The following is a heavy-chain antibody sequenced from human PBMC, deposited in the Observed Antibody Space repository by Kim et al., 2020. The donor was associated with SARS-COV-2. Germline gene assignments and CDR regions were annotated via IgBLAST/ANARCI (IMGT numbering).Heavy chain of an antibody. CDR3: ARASSPTYYDFWSAYSGFDP. CDR1: GFTFSSYA. Sequence: GGSLRLSCAASGFTFSSYAMHWVRQAPGKGLEWVAVISYDGSNKYYADSVKGRFTISRDNSKNTLYLQMNSLRAEDTAVYYCARASSPTYYDFWSAYSGFDPWGQGTLVTVSS. V-gene: IGHV3-30-3*01. J-gene: IGHJ5*02. CDR2: ISYDGSNK. D-gene: IGHD3-3*01.